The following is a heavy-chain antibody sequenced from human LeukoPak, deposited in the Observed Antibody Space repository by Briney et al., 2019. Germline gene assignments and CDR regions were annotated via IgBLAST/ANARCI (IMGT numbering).Heavy chain of an antibody. Sequence: GGSLRLSCAASGFTFNIYAMSWVRQAPGKGLAWVSVISGSGSSTYHADSVKGRFTISRDNSKNTLHLQMNSLRAEDTAVYYCAKRLWASVVSPTDYWGQGTLVTVSS. J-gene: IGHJ4*02. CDR2: ISGSGSST. CDR1: GFTFNIYA. D-gene: IGHD4-23*01. V-gene: IGHV3-23*01. CDR3: AKRLWASVVSPTDY.